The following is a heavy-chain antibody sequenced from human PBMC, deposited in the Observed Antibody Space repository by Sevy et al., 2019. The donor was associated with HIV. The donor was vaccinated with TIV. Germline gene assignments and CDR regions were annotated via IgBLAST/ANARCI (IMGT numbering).Heavy chain of an antibody. J-gene: IGHJ5*02. CDR3: AREVAAVHNWFDP. D-gene: IGHD6-13*01. CDR1: GGSISSGDYY. CDR2: IYYSGST. Sequence: SETLSLTCTVSGGSISSGDYYWSWIRQPPGKGLEWIGYIYYSGSTYYNPSLKSRVTISVDTSKNQFSLKLSSVTAADTAGYYGAREVAAVHNWFDPWGQGTLVTVSS. V-gene: IGHV4-30-4*01.